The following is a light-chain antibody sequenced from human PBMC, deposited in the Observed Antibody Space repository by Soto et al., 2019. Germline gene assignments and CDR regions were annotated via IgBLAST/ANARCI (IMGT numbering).Light chain of an antibody. CDR1: QSVSNNY. CDR3: QQRSNWPPT. J-gene: IGKJ1*01. Sequence: EIMMTQPPAPLSVSPGESGTLSCRVSQSVSNNYLAWYQQKPGQAPRLLIYGASNRATAIPDRFSGSGSGTGFTLTITSLEPEDFAVYYCQQRSNWPPTFGQGTKV. CDR2: GAS. V-gene: IGKV3D-20*02.